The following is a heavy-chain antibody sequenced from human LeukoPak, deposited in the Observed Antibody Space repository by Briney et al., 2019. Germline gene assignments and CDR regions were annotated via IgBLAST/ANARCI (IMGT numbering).Heavy chain of an antibody. CDR3: AKGGKWDVTPFDY. V-gene: IGHV3-48*01. D-gene: IGHD1-26*01. J-gene: IGHJ4*02. CDR2: ITNSGNSK. Sequence: GGSLRLSCAASEFTFSSYSMNWVRQAPGKGLEWVSYITNSGNSKSYANSVKGRFTISRDNTKNTLYLQVNSLRAEDTAVYYCAKGGKWDVTPFDYWGQGTLVTVSS. CDR1: EFTFSSYS.